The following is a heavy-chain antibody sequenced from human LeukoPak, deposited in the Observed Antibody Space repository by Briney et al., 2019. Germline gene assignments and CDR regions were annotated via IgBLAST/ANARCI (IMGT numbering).Heavy chain of an antibody. CDR3: ARGIDGYNFGSDWYFDY. CDR1: GGTFSSYA. CDR2: IIPIFGTA. Sequence: SVKVSCKASGGTFSSYAISWVRQAPGQGLEWMGGIIPIFGTANYAQKFQGRVTISADESTSTAYMELSSLRSEDTAVYYCARGIDGYNFGSDWYFDYWGQGTLVTVSS. D-gene: IGHD5-24*01. V-gene: IGHV1-69*13. J-gene: IGHJ4*02.